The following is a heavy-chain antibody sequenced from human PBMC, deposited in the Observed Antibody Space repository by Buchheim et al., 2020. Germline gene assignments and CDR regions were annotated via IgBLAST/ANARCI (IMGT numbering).Heavy chain of an antibody. CDR1: GFTFSGYK. Sequence: QVQLVESGGRVVQPGRSLSLSCAASGFTFSGYKMHWVRQAPGKGLEWVAIISYDGSDQYYADSVRGRFTISRDNSTNILYLHLDSPRAEDTAMYYCVRDGSSSTWPLDYWGQGTL. D-gene: IGHD6-13*01. V-gene: IGHV3-30-3*01. J-gene: IGHJ4*02. CDR3: VRDGSSSTWPLDY. CDR2: ISYDGSDQ.